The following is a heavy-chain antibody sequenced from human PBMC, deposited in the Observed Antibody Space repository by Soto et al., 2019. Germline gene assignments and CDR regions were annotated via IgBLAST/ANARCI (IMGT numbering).Heavy chain of an antibody. Sequence: QVQLQESGPGLVKPSETLSLACTVSGGSFGNYYWSWIRQPPGKGLEWIGYIYYRGSTSYNPSLKSRSTISMDTSKHQRALRLSSVTAADSAVYYCATGLFVPDNYFYYGGDAWGHGTAVTISS. CDR1: GGSFGNYY. D-gene: IGHD2-21*01. V-gene: IGHV4-59*01. J-gene: IGHJ6*02. CDR3: ATGLFVPDNYFYYGGDA. CDR2: IYYRGST.